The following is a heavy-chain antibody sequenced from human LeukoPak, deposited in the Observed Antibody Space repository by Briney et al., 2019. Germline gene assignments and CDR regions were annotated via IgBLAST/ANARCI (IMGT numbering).Heavy chain of an antibody. CDR2: ISNSGTSI. V-gene: IGHV3-11*01. Sequence: GGSLRLSCAASGFSFSDYYMTWVRQAPGKGLEWLSYISNSGTSISYGDSVRGRFTISRDNAKNSLYLQMNSLRAEDTAVYYCARDNHNSGCNWRHPGREGIVLSLSS. CDR3: ARDNHNSGCNWRHP. CDR1: GFSFSDYY. J-gene: IGHJ5*02. D-gene: IGHD3-22*01.